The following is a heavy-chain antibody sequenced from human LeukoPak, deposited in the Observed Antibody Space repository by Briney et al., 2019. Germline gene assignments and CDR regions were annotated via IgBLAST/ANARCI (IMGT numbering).Heavy chain of an antibody. CDR2: IYHSGST. D-gene: IGHD4-17*01. CDR3: ARDRGDSLSYYFDY. CDR1: GGSISSSNW. J-gene: IGHJ4*02. Sequence: SETLSLTCAVSGGSISSSNWWSWVRQPPGKGLEWIGEIYHSGSTNYNPSLKSRVTISVDKSKNQFSLKLSSVTAADTAVYYCARDRGDSLSYYFDYWGRGTLVTVSS. V-gene: IGHV4-4*02.